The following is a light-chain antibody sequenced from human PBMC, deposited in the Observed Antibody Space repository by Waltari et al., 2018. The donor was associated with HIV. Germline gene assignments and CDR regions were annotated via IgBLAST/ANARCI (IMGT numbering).Light chain of an antibody. CDR3: CSFAGSYIV. J-gene: IGLJ1*01. V-gene: IGLV2-11*01. CDR2: DVR. Sequence: QSALTQPRSVSGSPGQSVTISCTGTSSDVGAYNRVSWYQQHPGKAPKVVIYDVRERPAGVPDRFSGSKSATTASLTISGLQADDEADYHCCSFAGSYIVFGTGTKVTVL. CDR1: SSDVGAYNR.